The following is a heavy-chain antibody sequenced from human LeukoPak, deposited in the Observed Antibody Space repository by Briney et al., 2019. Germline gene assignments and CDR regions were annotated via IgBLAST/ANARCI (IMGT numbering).Heavy chain of an antibody. D-gene: IGHD2-2*01. CDR3: ARGVSAAPNDY. Sequence: SEKVSCKASGGTFSSYAISWVRQAPGQGLEWMGRIIPILGIANYAQKFQGRVTITADKSTSTAYMELSSLRSEDTAVYYCARGVSAAPNDYWGQGTLVTVSS. CDR1: GGTFSSYA. CDR2: IIPILGIA. J-gene: IGHJ4*02. V-gene: IGHV1-69*04.